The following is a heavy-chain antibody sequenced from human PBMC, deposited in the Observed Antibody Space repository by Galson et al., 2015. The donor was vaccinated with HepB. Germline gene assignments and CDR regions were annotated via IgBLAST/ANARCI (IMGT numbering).Heavy chain of an antibody. Sequence: SLRLSCAASGFTFDDYTMHWVRQPPGKGLEWVSHINWDSSTTYYADSVKGRFTISRDNSKNSLYLQMNGLRTEDTALYYCAKNSQTSYSTSWYYFDHWGQGTLVTVSS. CDR3: AKNSQTSYSTSWYYFDH. D-gene: IGHD6-13*01. V-gene: IGHV3-43*01. J-gene: IGHJ4*02. CDR2: INWDSSTT. CDR1: GFTFDDYT.